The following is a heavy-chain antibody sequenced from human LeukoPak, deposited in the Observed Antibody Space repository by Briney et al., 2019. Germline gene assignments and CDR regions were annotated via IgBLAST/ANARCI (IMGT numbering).Heavy chain of an antibody. CDR2: IHSGGAT. D-gene: IGHD6-13*01. Sequence: GGSLRLSCAASGFPVSNNYMSWVRQAPGEGLEWVSVIHSGGATYYADSVKGRFTISRDSSKNTLYLQMNNLSAEDTAVYYCARVYGSSWYDYWGQGTLVTVSS. CDR1: GFPVSNNY. CDR3: ARVYGSSWYDY. J-gene: IGHJ4*02. V-gene: IGHV3-53*01.